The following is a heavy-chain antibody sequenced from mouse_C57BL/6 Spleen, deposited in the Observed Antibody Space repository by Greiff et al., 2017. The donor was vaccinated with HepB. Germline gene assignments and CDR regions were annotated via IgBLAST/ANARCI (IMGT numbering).Heavy chain of an antibody. V-gene: IGHV1-19*01. CDR2: INPYNGGT. CDR1: GYTFTDYY. J-gene: IGHJ3*01. D-gene: IGHD2-3*01. CDR3: ARRGEDGPFAY. Sequence: EVQLQQSGPVLVKPGASVKMSCKASGYTFTDYYMNWVKQSHGKSLEWIGVINPYNGGTSYNQKFKGKATLTVDKSSSTAYMELNSLTSEDSAVYYCARRGEDGPFAYWGQGTLVTVSA.